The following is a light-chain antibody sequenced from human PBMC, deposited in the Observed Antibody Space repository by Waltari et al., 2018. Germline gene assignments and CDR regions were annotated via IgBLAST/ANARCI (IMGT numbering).Light chain of an antibody. CDR2: GAS. Sequence: EMVMTQSPATLSVSPGERAPHPCRASQSVGSNVAWYQQKPGQAPRLLIYGASTRATVIPARFSGSGSGTEFTLTISSLQSEDFAVYYCQHYNIWPPGYTFGQGTKLEIK. CDR1: QSVGSN. J-gene: IGKJ2*01. V-gene: IGKV3-15*01. CDR3: QHYNIWPPGYT.